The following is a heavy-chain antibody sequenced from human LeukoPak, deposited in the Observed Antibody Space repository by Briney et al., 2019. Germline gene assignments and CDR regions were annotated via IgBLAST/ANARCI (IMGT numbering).Heavy chain of an antibody. V-gene: IGHV3-48*01. CDR2: ITASSGTI. CDR1: GFTFTSYT. CDR3: ARELYSGSYRLFDY. D-gene: IGHD1-26*01. J-gene: IGHJ4*02. Sequence: GGSLRLSCVASGFTFTSYTMNWVRQAPGTGLEWLSLITASSGTIHYADSVEGRFTVSRDNGKNSLYLQMNSLRVEDTGIYYCARELYSGSYRLFDYWGQGTLVTVSS.